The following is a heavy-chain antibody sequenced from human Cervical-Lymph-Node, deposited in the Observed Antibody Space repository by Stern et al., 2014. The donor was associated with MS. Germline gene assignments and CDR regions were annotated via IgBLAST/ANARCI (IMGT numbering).Heavy chain of an antibody. D-gene: IGHD2-21*01. CDR3: ARYSG. CDR1: GGTFGNYT. CDR2: IIPFFGTT. Sequence: QVQLVQSGAEVKKPGSSVRVSCKASGGTFGNYTISWVRQAPGQGLQWMGEIIPFFGTTTYAQKFQGRVTITADTSTTTAYMELSSLRSDDTAVYYCARYSGWGQGTLVIVSS. J-gene: IGHJ4*02. V-gene: IGHV1-69*06.